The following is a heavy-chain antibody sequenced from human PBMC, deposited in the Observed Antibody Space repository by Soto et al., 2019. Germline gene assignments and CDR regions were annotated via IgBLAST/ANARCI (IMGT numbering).Heavy chain of an antibody. J-gene: IGHJ5*02. D-gene: IGHD3-3*01. CDR3: ARRLAYYDFWSGYSQNWFDP. Sequence: ASVKVSCKSSGYTFTHYDINWVRQATGQVLEWMGWMNPNSGNKGYAQKFQGRVTMTRNTSISTAYMELSSLRSEDTAVYYCARRLAYYDFWSGYSQNWFDPWGQGTLVTVAS. CDR1: GYTFTHYD. CDR2: MNPNSGNK. V-gene: IGHV1-8*01.